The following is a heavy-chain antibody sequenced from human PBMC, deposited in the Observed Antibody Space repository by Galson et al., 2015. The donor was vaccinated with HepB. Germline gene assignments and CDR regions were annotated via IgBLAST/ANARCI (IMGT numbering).Heavy chain of an antibody. D-gene: IGHD2-15*01. J-gene: IGHJ4*02. CDR2: ISGSDGSA. Sequence: SLRLSCAASGFTFSNYAMSWVRQAPGKGLEWVSTISGSDGSAYYADSVKGRFTISRDNSKNTLYPQMNSLRAEDTAVYYCAKDCSGGSCYSDYWGQGTLVTVSA. CDR3: AKDCSGGSCYSDY. V-gene: IGHV3-23*01. CDR1: GFTFSNYA.